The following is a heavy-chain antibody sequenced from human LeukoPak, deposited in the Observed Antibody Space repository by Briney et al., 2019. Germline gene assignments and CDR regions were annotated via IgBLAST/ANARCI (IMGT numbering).Heavy chain of an antibody. D-gene: IGHD6-19*01. CDR1: GGSISSSSYY. V-gene: IGHV4-39*07. CDR3: AREKAGTTVFDY. CDR2: IYYSGST. J-gene: IGHJ4*02. Sequence: SSETLSLTCTVSGGSISSSSYYWGWIRQPPGKGLEWIGSIYYSGSTYYNPSLKSRVTISVDTSKNQFSLKLSSVTAADTAVYYCAREKAGTTVFDYWGQGTLVTVSS.